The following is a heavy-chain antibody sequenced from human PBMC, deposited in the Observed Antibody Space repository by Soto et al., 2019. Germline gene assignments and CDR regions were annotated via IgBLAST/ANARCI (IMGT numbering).Heavy chain of an antibody. CDR2: ISSSGSTI. D-gene: IGHD2-15*01. J-gene: IGHJ4*02. CDR3: ARVSRSCYSCIXY. CDR1: GFTFSDDY. V-gene: IGHV3-11*01. Sequence: GGSLRLSCAASGFTFSDDYMSWIRQAPGKGLEWVSYISSSGSTIYYADSVKGRFTISRDNAKNSLYLQLNSLRAEDTAVYYCARVSRSCYSCIXYWGQGTLVTVSS.